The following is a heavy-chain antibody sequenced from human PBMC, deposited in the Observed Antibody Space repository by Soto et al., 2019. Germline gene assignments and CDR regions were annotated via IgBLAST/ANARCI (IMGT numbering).Heavy chain of an antibody. CDR1: GYTFTSYA. D-gene: IGHD2-15*01. V-gene: IGHV1-3*01. J-gene: IGHJ6*02. Sequence: ASVKVSCKASGYTFTSYAMHWVRQAPGQRLEWMGWINAGNGNTKYSQKFQGRVTITRDTSASTAYMGLSSLRSEDTAVYYCASNAPGRGYCSGGSCYSPWDYYYYGMDVWGQGTTVTSP. CDR2: INAGNGNT. CDR3: ASNAPGRGYCSGGSCYSPWDYYYYGMDV.